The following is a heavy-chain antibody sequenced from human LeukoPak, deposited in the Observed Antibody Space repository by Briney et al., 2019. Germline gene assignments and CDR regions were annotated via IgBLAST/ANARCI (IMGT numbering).Heavy chain of an antibody. CDR1: GFTFSSYG. CDR2: IRYDGSNK. V-gene: IGHV3-30*02. Sequence: PGGSLRLSCAASGFTFSSYGMHWVRQAPGKGLEWVAFIRYDGSNKYYADSVKGRFTISRDNSKNTLYLQMNSLRAEDTAVYYCAKDPQYYDFWSGYSLRGEYYMDVWGKGTTVTVSS. J-gene: IGHJ6*03. CDR3: AKDPQYYDFWSGYSLRGEYYMDV. D-gene: IGHD3-3*01.